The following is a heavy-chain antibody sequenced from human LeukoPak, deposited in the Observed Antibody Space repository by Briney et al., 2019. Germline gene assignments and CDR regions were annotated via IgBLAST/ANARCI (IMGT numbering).Heavy chain of an antibody. V-gene: IGHV3-7*04. D-gene: IGHD5-24*01. CDR2: IKQDGSKK. CDR3: TRVGYIDEGIDY. Sequence: GGSLRLSCAASGFTFSSYAMTWVRQAPGKGLEWVANIKQDGSKKSYVDSVKGRFTISRDNAKNSLYLQMNSLRAEDTAIYYCTRVGYIDEGIDYWGQGTLVTVSS. CDR1: GFTFSSYA. J-gene: IGHJ4*02.